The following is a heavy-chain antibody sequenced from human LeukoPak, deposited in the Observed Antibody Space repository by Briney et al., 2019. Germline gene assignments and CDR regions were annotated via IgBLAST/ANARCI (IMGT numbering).Heavy chain of an antibody. CDR2: IQYDGSIE. J-gene: IGHJ4*02. D-gene: IGHD2-2*01. V-gene: IGHV3-33*01. CDR1: GFTFSSHG. CDR3: ARDSCGSPSCFDY. Sequence: GGSLRLSCTASGFTFSSHGMHWVRQAPGRGLEWVAAIQYDGSIEYYADSVKGRFTISRDQSKNTLFLQVNSLRAEDTAVYYCARDSCGSPSCFDYWGQGTLVTVSS.